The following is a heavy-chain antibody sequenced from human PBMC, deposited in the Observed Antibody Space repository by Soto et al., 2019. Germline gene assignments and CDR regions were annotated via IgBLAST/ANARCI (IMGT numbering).Heavy chain of an antibody. D-gene: IGHD4-17*01. V-gene: IGHV3-23*01. J-gene: IGHJ5*01. Sequence: GGSLRLSCAASGFTFSSYAMSWVRQAPGKGLEWVSAINGNGGSTYYADTVKGRFNISRDSSKNSLYLQMNSLRIEDTALYYCATAHYVDYPNWFDSWGQGTLVTVSS. CDR1: GFTFSSYA. CDR3: ATAHYVDYPNWFDS. CDR2: INGNGGST.